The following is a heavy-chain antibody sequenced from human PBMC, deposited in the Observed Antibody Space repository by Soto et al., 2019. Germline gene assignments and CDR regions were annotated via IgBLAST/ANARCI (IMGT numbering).Heavy chain of an antibody. V-gene: IGHV3-23*01. D-gene: IGHD6-19*01. CDR1: GFTFSSYA. CDR2: ISGSGGST. CDR3: AKSPRAVAGTKGYYFDY. J-gene: IGHJ4*02. Sequence: GSLRLSCAASGFTFSSYAMSWVRQAPGKGLEWVSAISGSGGSTYYADSVKGRFTISRDNSKNTLYLQMNSLRAEDTAVYYCAKSPRAVAGTKGYYFDYWGQGTLVTVSS.